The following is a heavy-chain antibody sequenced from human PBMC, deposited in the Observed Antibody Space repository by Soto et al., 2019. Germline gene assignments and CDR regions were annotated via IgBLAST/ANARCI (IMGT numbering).Heavy chain of an antibody. V-gene: IGHV1-69*06. CDR1: GGTLSNYA. CDR3: ARVPDDYGDYGYY. CDR2: IIPIFVTP. J-gene: IGHJ4*02. D-gene: IGHD4-17*01. Sequence: QVQLVQSGAEVKKPGSSVKVSCKASGGTLSNYAISWVRQAPGQGLEWMGGIIPIFVTPNYAQKFQGRVAIIEDKSTSTVYMELSSLRSDDTAVYYCARVPDDYGDYGYYWGQGTLVTVSS.